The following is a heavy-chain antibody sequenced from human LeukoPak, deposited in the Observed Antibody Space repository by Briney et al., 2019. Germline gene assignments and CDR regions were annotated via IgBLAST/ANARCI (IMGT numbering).Heavy chain of an antibody. D-gene: IGHD1-1*01. Sequence: SETLSLTCTVSGGSISSGGYYWSWIRQHPGKGLEWIGYIYYSGSTYYNPSLKSRVTISVDTSKNQFSLKLSSVTAADTAVYYCARVAGSRVPFDTWGQGTLVTVSS. CDR2: IYYSGST. CDR3: ARVAGSRVPFDT. J-gene: IGHJ5*02. CDR1: GGSISSGGYY. V-gene: IGHV4-31*03.